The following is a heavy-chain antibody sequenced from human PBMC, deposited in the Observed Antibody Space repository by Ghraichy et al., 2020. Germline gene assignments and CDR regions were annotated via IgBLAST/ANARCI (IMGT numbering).Heavy chain of an antibody. Sequence: SETLSLTCAVYGGSFSGYYWSWIRQPPGKGLEWIGEINHSGSTNYNPSLKSRVTISVDTSKNQFSLKLSSVTAADTAVYYCARGPRRMTRLSDIVLMVYANPTLGWFDPWGQGTLVTVSS. J-gene: IGHJ5*02. CDR1: GGSFSGYY. CDR2: INHSGST. CDR3: ARGPRRMTRLSDIVLMVYANPTLGWFDP. D-gene: IGHD2-8*01. V-gene: IGHV4-34*01.